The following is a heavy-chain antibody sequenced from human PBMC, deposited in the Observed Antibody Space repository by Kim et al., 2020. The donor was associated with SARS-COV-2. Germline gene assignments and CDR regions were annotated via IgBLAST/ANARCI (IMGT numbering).Heavy chain of an antibody. D-gene: IGHD6-19*01. Sequence: SGPTLVHPTPTLTLTCTFSGFSLSTPTMCVTWIRQSPGKALEWLARIDWDNDKYYSTSLKTRLTISKDTSKNQVVLTMTNMDPVDTATYYCARTVADSSGWYVHFDSWGQGTLVTVSS. CDR3: ARTVADSSGWYVHFDS. CDR1: GFSLSTPTMC. J-gene: IGHJ4*02. CDR2: IDWDNDK. V-gene: IGHV2-70*11.